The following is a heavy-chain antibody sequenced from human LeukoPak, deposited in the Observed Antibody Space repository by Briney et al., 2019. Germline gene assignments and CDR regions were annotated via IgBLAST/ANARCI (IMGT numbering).Heavy chain of an antibody. CDR2: ISSSGSTI. V-gene: IGHV3-48*03. CDR3: AELGITMIGGV. D-gene: IGHD3-10*02. J-gene: IGHJ6*04. Sequence: GGSLRLSCLGSEFTFGDYGLTWVRQAPGKGLEWVSYISSSGSTIYYADSVKGRFTISRDNAKNSLYLQMNSLRAEDTAVYYCAELGITMIGGVWGKGTTVTISS. CDR1: EFTFGDYG.